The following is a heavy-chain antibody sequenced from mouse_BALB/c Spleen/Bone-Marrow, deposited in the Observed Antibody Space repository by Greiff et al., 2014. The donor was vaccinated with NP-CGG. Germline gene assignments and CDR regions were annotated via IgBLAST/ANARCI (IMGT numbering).Heavy chain of an antibody. J-gene: IGHJ2*01. CDR2: INPSTGYT. Sequence: VQLQQSGAELARPGASVKMSCKASGYTFTSYTMHWVKERPGQGLEWIGYINPSTGYTNYNQKFKDKATLTADKSSSTAYMQLSSLTSEDSAVYYCARPSFLRSYFDYWGQGTTLTVSS. CDR1: GYTFTSYT. V-gene: IGHV1-4*01. D-gene: IGHD1-2*01. CDR3: ARPSFLRSYFDY.